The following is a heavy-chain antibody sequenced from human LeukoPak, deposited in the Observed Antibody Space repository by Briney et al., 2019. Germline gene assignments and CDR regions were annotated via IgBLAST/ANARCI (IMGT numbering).Heavy chain of an antibody. CDR3: ARDLPIYDSSGSPDS. D-gene: IGHD3-22*01. Sequence: SETLSLTCAVYGGSFSGYYWSWIRQPPGKGLEWIGSIYHSGSTFYNPSLKSRVTISVDTSKNQFSLELSSGAAADTAMYYCARDLPIYDSSGSPDSWGQGTLVTVSS. CDR1: GGSFSGYY. V-gene: IGHV4-34*01. J-gene: IGHJ4*02. CDR2: IYHSGST.